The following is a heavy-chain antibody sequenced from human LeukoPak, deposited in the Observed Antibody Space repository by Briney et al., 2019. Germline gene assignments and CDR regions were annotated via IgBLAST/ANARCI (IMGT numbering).Heavy chain of an antibody. V-gene: IGHV3-23*01. CDR3: AKAVGGSGSYYRRLYYFDY. J-gene: IGHJ4*02. CDR1: GVIFSEFG. D-gene: IGHD1-26*01. CDR2: ISGSGGST. Sequence: GGSLRLSCTASGVIFSEFGMHWVRQAPGKGLEWVSAISGSGGSTYYADSVKGRFTISRDNSKNTLYLQMNSLRAEDTAVYYCAKAVGGSGSYYRRLYYFDYWGQGTLVTVSS.